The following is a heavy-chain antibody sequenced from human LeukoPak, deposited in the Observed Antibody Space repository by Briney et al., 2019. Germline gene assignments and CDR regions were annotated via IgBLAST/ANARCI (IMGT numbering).Heavy chain of an antibody. CDR2: IYYSGST. D-gene: IGHD3-10*01. V-gene: IGHV4-39*01. Sequence: SETLSLTCTVSGGSISSSSYYWGWIRQPPGKGLEWIGSIYYSGSTYYNPSLKSRVTISVDTSKNQFSLKLSSVTAADTAVYYCARSSFGHYYASGSSPKVYYYYYMDVWGKGTTVTVSS. J-gene: IGHJ6*03. CDR1: GGSISSSSYY. CDR3: ARSSFGHYYASGSSPKVYYYYYMDV.